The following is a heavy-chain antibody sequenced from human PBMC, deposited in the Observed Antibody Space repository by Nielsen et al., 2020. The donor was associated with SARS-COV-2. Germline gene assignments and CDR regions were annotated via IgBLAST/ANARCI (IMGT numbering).Heavy chain of an antibody. CDR3: AKLQMGGVAGVDY. V-gene: IGHV4-59*01. J-gene: IGHJ4*02. CDR1: GGSISSYQ. CDR2: ISYSGSS. Sequence: SETLSLTCTVSGGSISSYQWTWIRQPPGKGLEWIGDISYSGSSNYNPSLKSRVTISVDTSKSQFSLNLRSVTAADTAVYYCAKLQMGGVAGVDYWGQGTLVTVSS. D-gene: IGHD6-19*01.